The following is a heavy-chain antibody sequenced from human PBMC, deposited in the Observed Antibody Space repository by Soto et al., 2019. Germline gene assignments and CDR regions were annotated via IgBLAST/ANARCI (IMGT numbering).Heavy chain of an antibody. CDR2: IRSKANSYAT. Sequence: WGALIISCAASVFTFSFSAMHWVRQASGKGLEWVGRIRSKANSYATAYSASVKGRFTISRDDSKNTAYLQMNSLKTEDTAVYYCTPIPTVTTSWGQGTLVTVSS. CDR3: TPIPTVTTS. J-gene: IGHJ5*02. D-gene: IGHD4-17*01. CDR1: VFTFSFSA. V-gene: IGHV3-73*01.